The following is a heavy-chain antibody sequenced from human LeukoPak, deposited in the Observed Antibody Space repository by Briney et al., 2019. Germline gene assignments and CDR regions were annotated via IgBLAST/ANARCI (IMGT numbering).Heavy chain of an antibody. CDR2: VSRSSSYT. J-gene: IGHJ3*02. CDR1: GFTFSSYA. Sequence: GGSLRLSCAASGFTFSSYAMNWVRQAPGKGLEWVSYVSRSSSYTNYADSVKGRFTISRDDAKNSLYLQMNTLRAEDTAVYYCARMLATFDAFDIWGQGTMVSVSS. CDR3: ARMLATFDAFDI. V-gene: IGHV3-21*05. D-gene: IGHD2/OR15-2a*01.